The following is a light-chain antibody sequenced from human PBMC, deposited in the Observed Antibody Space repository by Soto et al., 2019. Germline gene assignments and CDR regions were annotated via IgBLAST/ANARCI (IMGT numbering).Light chain of an antibody. CDR3: SSFTSSNTYV. CDR1: SRDVGSFNR. CDR2: GVT. J-gene: IGLJ1*01. V-gene: IGLV2-18*02. Sequence: QSALTQPPSVSGSPGQSVTISCTGTSRDVGSFNRVSWYQQPPGAAPKLLIYGVTNRPSGVPDRFSGSKSGNTASLTFSGLQAEDEADYYCSSFTSSNTYVFGSGTKLTVL.